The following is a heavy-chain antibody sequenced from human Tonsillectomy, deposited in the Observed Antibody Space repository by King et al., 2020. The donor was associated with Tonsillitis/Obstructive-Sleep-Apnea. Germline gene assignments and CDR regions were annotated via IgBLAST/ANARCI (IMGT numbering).Heavy chain of an antibody. CDR3: ARLYYYGSGSTVRWFDP. J-gene: IGHJ5*02. V-gene: IGHV5-10-1*01. Sequence: QLVQSGAEVKKPGESLRISCKGSGYSFTSYWISWVRQMPGKGLEWMGRIDPSDSYTNYSTSFQGHVTISADKSISTAYLQWSSLKASDTAMYYCARLYYYGSGSTVRWFDPWGQRTLVTVSS. CDR1: GYSFTSYW. D-gene: IGHD3-10*01. CDR2: IDPSDSYT.